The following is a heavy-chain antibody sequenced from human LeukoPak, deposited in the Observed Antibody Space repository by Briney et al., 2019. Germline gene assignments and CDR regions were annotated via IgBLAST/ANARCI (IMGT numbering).Heavy chain of an antibody. V-gene: IGHV2-5*02. CDR1: GFSLSTGGVG. Sequence: SGPTLVNPTQTLTLTCTVSGFSLSTGGVGVGWIRQPPGEALECLALIYWDDDKRYSPSLKSRLTITKDTSKNQVVLTMTNMDPVDTATYYCAHRLGITLGGVVVKRPGRGDSFDIWGQGTMVTVSS. D-gene: IGHD3-16*02. CDR2: IYWDDDK. CDR3: AHRLGITLGGVVVKRPGRGDSFDI. J-gene: IGHJ3*02.